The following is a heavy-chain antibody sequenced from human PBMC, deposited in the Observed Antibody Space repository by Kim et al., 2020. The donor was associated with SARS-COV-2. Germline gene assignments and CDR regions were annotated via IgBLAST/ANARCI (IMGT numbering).Heavy chain of an antibody. CDR2: ISDGGVST. V-gene: IGHV3-23*01. Sequence: GGSLRLSCEASGFTFGRYAMSWARQAPGKGLEGVSTISDGGVSTHYADSVKGRFTISRANSKSTLFLHMNSLRAEDTAVYYCEASVYWGQGSLVTVAS. CDR1: GFTFGRYA. J-gene: IGHJ4*02. CDR3: EASVY.